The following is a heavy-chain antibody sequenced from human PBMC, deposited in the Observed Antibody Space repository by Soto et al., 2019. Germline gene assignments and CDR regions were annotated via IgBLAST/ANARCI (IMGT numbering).Heavy chain of an antibody. CDR2: ITRNSDI. CDR3: AREETAWPLAYGLDV. D-gene: IGHD2-21*02. Sequence: GGSLRLSCAASGFTFSSYSMHWVRQAPGKGLEWVSAITRNSDIYYADSVKGRFTISRDNAQNSVSLQMDSLRAEDTAVYYCAREETAWPLAYGLDVWGQGTTVTFSS. CDR1: GFTFSSYS. J-gene: IGHJ6*02. V-gene: IGHV3-21*01.